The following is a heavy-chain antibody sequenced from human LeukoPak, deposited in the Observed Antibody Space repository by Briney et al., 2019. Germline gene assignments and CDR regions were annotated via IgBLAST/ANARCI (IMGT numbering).Heavy chain of an antibody. V-gene: IGHV3-30*02. CDR2: IRYDGSNK. J-gene: IGHJ6*03. CDR3: AKDPQEMATYRYYYYYMDV. Sequence: GGSLRLSCAASGFTFSSYGMHWVRQAPGKGLEWVAFIRYDGSNKYYADSVKGRFTISRDNSKNTLYLQMNSLRAEDTAVYYCAKDPQEMATYRYYYYYMDVWGKGTTVTVSS. CDR1: GFTFSSYG. D-gene: IGHD5-24*01.